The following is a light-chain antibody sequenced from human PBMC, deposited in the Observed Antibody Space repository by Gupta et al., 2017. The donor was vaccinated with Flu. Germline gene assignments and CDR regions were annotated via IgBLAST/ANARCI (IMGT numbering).Light chain of an antibody. CDR1: QSVSSSY. Sequence: DIVLTQSPGTLSLSPGERATLSCRASQSVSSSYLAWYQQKPGQAPRLLIYGASSRATGIPDGFSGSGSGTDFTLTISRLEPEDFAVYYCQQYGSSSLTFGGGTKVEIK. J-gene: IGKJ4*01. V-gene: IGKV3-20*01. CDR2: GAS. CDR3: QQYGSSSLT.